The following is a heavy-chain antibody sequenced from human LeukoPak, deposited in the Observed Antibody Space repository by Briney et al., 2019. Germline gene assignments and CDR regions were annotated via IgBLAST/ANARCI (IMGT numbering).Heavy chain of an antibody. J-gene: IGHJ5*02. V-gene: IGHV4-34*01. CDR1: GGSFSGYY. Sequence: PSETLSLTCAVYGGSFSGYYWSWIRQPPGKGLEWIGEINHSGSTNYNPSLKSRVTISVDTSKNQFSLKLSSVTAADTAVYYCARSGIYDFWSGYDRNRNWFDPWGQGTLVTVSS. CDR2: INHSGST. D-gene: IGHD3-3*01. CDR3: ARSGIYDFWSGYDRNRNWFDP.